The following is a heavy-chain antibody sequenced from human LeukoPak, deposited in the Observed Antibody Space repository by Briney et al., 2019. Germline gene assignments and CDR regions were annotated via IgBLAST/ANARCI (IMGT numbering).Heavy chain of an antibody. Sequence: GGSLRLSCTVSGFTFNRYAMGWVRQAPGKGLEWVSGISGSGDSLYYGDSVKGRFTVSRDNAKKTLYLQMNSLRAEDTAVYYCARGAVAGANFDYWGLGTLVTVSS. V-gene: IGHV3-23*01. CDR2: ISGSGDSL. CDR3: ARGAVAGANFDY. D-gene: IGHD1-26*01. J-gene: IGHJ4*02. CDR1: GFTFNRYA.